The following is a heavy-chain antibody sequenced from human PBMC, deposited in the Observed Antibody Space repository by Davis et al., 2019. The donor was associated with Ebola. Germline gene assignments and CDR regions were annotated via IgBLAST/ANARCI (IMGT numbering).Heavy chain of an antibody. V-gene: IGHV1-46*01. CDR2: INPSGGST. J-gene: IGHJ6*02. CDR3: ARDLSNSMVHRSRPSYYYGMDV. D-gene: IGHD3-10*01. CDR1: GYTFTSYY. Sequence: ASVKVSCKASGYTFTSYYMHWVRQAPGQGLEWMGIINPSGGSTSYAQKFQGRVTMTRDTSTSTVYMELSRLRSDDTAVYYCARDLSNSMVHRSRPSYYYGMDVWGQGTTVTVSS.